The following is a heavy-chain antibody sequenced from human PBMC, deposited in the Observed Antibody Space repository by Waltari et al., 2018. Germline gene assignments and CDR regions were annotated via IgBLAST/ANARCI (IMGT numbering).Heavy chain of an antibody. V-gene: IGHV1-69*12. D-gene: IGHD1-26*01. CDR3: AKRIVGGPFDV. CDR2: IIPIFGTP. Sequence: QVHLVQSGAEVRKPGSSVKVSCEASGGRFGTYAITWVRQAPGQGLEWMAGIIPIFGTPNYAQKFQGRVNVAADELTNTAYMELSGLRSDDTAIYYCAKRIVGGPFDVWGQGTMVTVSS. CDR1: GGRFGTYA. J-gene: IGHJ3*01.